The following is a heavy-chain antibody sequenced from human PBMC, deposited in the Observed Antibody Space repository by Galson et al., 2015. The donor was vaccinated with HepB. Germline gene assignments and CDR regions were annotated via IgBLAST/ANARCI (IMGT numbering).Heavy chain of an antibody. D-gene: IGHD6-19*01. CDR2: VFNNGKT. CDR3: ARAPISAVAKFDQ. Sequence: LSLTYTVSGGSVSSYNDYWAWIRQPPGKRLEWIGSVFNNGKTYYNPSLKSRVTMSVDTSKNQFSLNLSSVTAADTAVYYCARAPISAVAKFDQWGQGTQVTVSS. J-gene: IGHJ4*02. V-gene: IGHV4-39*01. CDR1: GGSVSSYNDY.